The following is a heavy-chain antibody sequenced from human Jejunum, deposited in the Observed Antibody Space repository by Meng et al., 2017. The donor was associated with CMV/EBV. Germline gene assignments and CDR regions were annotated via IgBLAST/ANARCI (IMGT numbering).Heavy chain of an antibody. D-gene: IGHD1-7*01. Sequence: ASGFIFSAYGMTWVRQAPGRGLDWVSSIDSGGRNIYYAESLKGRFTVSRDNAKKSLYLQMSSLRADDTAVYYCAADGTAGSTTAYWGQGTLVTVSS. J-gene: IGHJ4*02. CDR3: AADGTAGSTTAY. CDR2: IDSGGRNI. CDR1: GFIFSAYG. V-gene: IGHV3-21*01.